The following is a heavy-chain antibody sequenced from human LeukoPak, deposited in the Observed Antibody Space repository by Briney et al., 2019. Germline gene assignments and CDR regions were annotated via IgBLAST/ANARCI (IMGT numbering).Heavy chain of an antibody. V-gene: IGHV3-21*01. CDR2: ISSSSSYI. D-gene: IGHD6-13*01. CDR3: ATLGQQLVEGDDAFDI. CDR1: GFTFSSYS. J-gene: IGHJ3*02. Sequence: GGSLRLSCAASGFTFSSYSMNWVRQAPGKGLEWVSSISSSSSYIYYADSVKGRFTISRDNAKNSLYLQMSSLRAEDTAVYYCATLGQQLVEGDDAFDIWGQGTMVTVSS.